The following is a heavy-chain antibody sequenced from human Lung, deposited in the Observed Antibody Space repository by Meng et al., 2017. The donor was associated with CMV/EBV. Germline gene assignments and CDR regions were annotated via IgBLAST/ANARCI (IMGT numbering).Heavy chain of an antibody. CDR3: ARMAGGGDFDY. CDR1: GPSISRGNW. CDR2: IYRSGSA. Sequence: CAVSGPSISRGNWWCWVRQSPGKGLELIGEIYRSGSANYNPSLESRLTISVDTSNNQFSLRLTSVTVADTAVYYCARMAGGGDFDYWGQGTLVTVSS. V-gene: IGHV4-4*02. D-gene: IGHD4-23*01. J-gene: IGHJ4*02.